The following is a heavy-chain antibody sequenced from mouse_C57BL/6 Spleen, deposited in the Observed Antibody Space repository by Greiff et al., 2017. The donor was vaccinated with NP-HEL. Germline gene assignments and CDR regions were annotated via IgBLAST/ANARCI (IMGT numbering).Heavy chain of an antibody. D-gene: IGHD1-1*01. V-gene: IGHV1-9*01. CDR3: ARGPYYYGSSYEGSYAMDY. CDR2: ILPGRGST. Sequence: QVQLQQSGAELMKPGASVKLSCKATGYTFTGYWIEWVKQRPGHGLEWIGEILPGRGSTNYNEKFKGKATFTADTSSNTAYMQLSSLTTEDSAIYYCARGPYYYGSSYEGSYAMDYWGQGTSVTVSS. CDR1: GYTFTGYW. J-gene: IGHJ4*01.